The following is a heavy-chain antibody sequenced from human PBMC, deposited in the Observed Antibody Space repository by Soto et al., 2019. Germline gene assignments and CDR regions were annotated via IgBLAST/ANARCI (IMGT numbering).Heavy chain of an antibody. J-gene: IGHJ4*02. D-gene: IGHD7-27*01. CDR3: ARAPYWGSGSYFDY. Sequence: QVQLQESGSRLVKPSQTLSLTCAVSGVSINDGGYSWNWIRQPPGKGLEWIGYISGSGGNNYNPSLQIRVSMSVYRSNNQFSLNLDSVTAADTAVYFCARAPYWGSGSYFDYWGQGTLVTVSS. CDR2: ISGSGGN. CDR1: GVSINDGGYS. V-gene: IGHV4-30-2*01.